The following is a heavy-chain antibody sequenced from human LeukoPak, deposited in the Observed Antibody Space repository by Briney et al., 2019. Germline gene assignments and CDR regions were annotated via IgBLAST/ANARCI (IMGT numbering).Heavy chain of an antibody. Sequence: PGGSLRLSCAASGFTFSSYGMHWVRQAPGKGLEWVANINQDGSEKYYVDSVKGRFTISRDNAKNSLYLQMNSLRAEDTAVYYCARNRLPLLFHYYYYYMDVWGKGTTVTVSS. V-gene: IGHV3-7*01. CDR3: ARNRLPLLFHYYYYYMDV. J-gene: IGHJ6*03. CDR2: INQDGSEK. D-gene: IGHD2/OR15-2a*01. CDR1: GFTFSSYG.